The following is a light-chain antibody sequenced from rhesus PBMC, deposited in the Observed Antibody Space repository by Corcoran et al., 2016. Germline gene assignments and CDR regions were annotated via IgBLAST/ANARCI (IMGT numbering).Light chain of an antibody. CDR1: QSVSSY. Sequence: QVILTQSPATLSLSPGERATLSCRASQSVSSYLAWYQQKRGQAPRLLMYGVYNRATGIPDRFSGSGSGTEFTLTISRLEPEEVGLYHCYQHSSGYCFGQGTEVEIK. V-gene: IGKV3-10*01. CDR3: YQHSSGYC. J-gene: IGKJ2*01. CDR2: GVY.